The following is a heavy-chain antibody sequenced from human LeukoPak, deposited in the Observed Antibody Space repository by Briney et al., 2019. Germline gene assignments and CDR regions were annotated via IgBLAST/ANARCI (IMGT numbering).Heavy chain of an antibody. J-gene: IGHJ4*02. Sequence: GGSLRLSCAASGFTFSSYSMNWVRQAPGKGLEWVSSISSSSSYIYYADSVKGRFTISRDNAKNSLYLQMNSLRAEDTAVYYCAREIRYNWNDAVNWGQGTLVTVSS. CDR2: ISSSSSYI. CDR3: AREIRYNWNDAVN. CDR1: GFTFSSYS. D-gene: IGHD1-1*01. V-gene: IGHV3-21*01.